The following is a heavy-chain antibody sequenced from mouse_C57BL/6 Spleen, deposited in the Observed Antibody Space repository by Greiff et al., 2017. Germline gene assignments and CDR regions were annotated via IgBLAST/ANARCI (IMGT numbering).Heavy chain of an antibody. V-gene: IGHV1-72*01. CDR3: ASNWDDAMDY. CDR1: GYTFTSYW. J-gene: IGHJ4*01. Sequence: QVQLQQPGAELVKPGASVKLSCKASGYTFTSYWMHWVKQRPGRGLEWIGRIAPNSGGTKYNEKFKSKATLTVDKPSSTAYLQLSSLTSEDSAVYYCASNWDDAMDYWGQGTSVTVSS. CDR2: IAPNSGGT. D-gene: IGHD4-1*01.